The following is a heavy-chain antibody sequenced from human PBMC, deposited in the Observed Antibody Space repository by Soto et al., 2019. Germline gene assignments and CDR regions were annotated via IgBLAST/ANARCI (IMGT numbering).Heavy chain of an antibody. D-gene: IGHD1-1*01. Sequence: PXXSLRLSCAASGFTFRSCSMHWVLQAPGKGLEWVSYISSSSSTIYYADSVKGRFTISRDNAKNSLYLQMNSLRAEHTAVYYCARAALYNRNDVSWFDPWGQGTLVTVSS. CDR3: ARAALYNRNDVSWFDP. CDR2: ISSSSSTI. J-gene: IGHJ5*02. CDR1: GFTFRSCS. V-gene: IGHV3-48*01.